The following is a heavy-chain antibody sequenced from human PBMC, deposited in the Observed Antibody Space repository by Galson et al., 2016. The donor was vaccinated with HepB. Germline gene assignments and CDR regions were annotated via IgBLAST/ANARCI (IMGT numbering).Heavy chain of an antibody. CDR1: GFTSSRHD. J-gene: IGHJ4*02. D-gene: IGHD6-25*01. Sequence: SLRLSCAASGFTSSRHDMHWVRQVIGKGLEWVSGIGTAAGDTYYPDSVKGRFTISRETAKNSLHLQMNNLRAGDTAVYYCARAATRGGSPRYFDYWGQGTLVTVSS. CDR2: IGTAAGDT. V-gene: IGHV3-13*01. CDR3: ARAATRGGSPRYFDY.